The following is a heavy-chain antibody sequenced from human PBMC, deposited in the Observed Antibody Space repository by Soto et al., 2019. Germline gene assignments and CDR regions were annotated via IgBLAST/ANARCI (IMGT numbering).Heavy chain of an antibody. V-gene: IGHV4-39*01. J-gene: IGHJ4*02. CDR1: GGSISSSSYY. CDR2: IYYSGST. Sequence: SETLSLTCTVSGGSISSSSYYWGWIRQPPGKGLEWIGSIYYSGSTYYNPSLKSRVTISVDTSKNQFSLKLSSVTAADTAVYYCARHQAGESSGWEGGFDYWGQGTLVTVSS. D-gene: IGHD6-19*01. CDR3: ARHQAGESSGWEGGFDY.